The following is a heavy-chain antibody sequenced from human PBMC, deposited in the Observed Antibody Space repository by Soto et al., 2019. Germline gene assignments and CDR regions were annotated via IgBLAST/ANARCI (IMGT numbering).Heavy chain of an antibody. D-gene: IGHD4-17*01. Sequence: SVKVSCKASGFTFTSSAVQWVRQARGQRLEWIGWIVVGSGNTNYAQKFQERVTITRDMSTSTAYMELSSLRSEDTAVYYCAADSLTTVTAAFDYRGQGTLVTVSS. CDR3: AADSLTTVTAAFDY. V-gene: IGHV1-58*01. CDR2: IVVGSGNT. CDR1: GFTFTSSA. J-gene: IGHJ4*02.